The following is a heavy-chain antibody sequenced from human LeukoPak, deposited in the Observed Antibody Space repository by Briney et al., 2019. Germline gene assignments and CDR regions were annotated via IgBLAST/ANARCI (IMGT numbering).Heavy chain of an antibody. J-gene: IGHJ4*02. CDR3: AINGLDNYYGSGSSPFDY. Sequence: GGSLRLSCAASGFTFSSYAMSWVRQAPGKGLEWVAVISYDGSNKYYADSVKGRFTISRDNSKNTLYLQMNSLRAEDTAVYYCAINGLDNYYGSGSSPFDYWGQGTLVTVSS. V-gene: IGHV3-30-3*01. D-gene: IGHD3-10*01. CDR2: ISYDGSNK. CDR1: GFTFSSYA.